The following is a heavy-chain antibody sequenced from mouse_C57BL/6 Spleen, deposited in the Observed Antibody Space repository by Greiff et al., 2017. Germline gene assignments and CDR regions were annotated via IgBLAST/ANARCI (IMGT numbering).Heavy chain of an antibody. CDR1: GYTFTDYE. CDR3: TRRYITTVHYFDY. Sequence: VQLQQSGAELVRPGASVTLSCKASGYTFTDYEMHWVKQTPVHGLEWIGAIDPETGGTASNQKFKGKAILTADKSSSTAYMKLRSLTSEDSAVYYCTRRYITTVHYFDYWGQGTTLTVSS. V-gene: IGHV1-15*01. CDR2: IDPETGGT. J-gene: IGHJ2*01. D-gene: IGHD1-1*01.